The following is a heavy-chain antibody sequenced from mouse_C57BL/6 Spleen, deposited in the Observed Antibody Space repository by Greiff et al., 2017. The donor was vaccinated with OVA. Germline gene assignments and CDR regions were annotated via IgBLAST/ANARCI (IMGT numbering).Heavy chain of an antibody. V-gene: IGHV1-59*01. J-gene: IGHJ1*03. CDR2: IDPSDSYT. D-gene: IGHD1-1*01. Sequence: QVQLQQPGAELVRPGTSVKLSCKASGYTFTSYWMHWVKQRPGQGLEWIGVIDPSDSYTNYNQKFKGKATLTVDTSSSTAYMQLSSLTSEDSAVYYCASSGSRDWYFDVWGTGTTVTVSS. CDR3: ASSGSRDWYFDV. CDR1: GYTFTSYW.